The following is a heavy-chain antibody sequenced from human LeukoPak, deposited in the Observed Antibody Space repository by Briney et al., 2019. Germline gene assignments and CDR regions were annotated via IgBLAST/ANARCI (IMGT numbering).Heavy chain of an antibody. Sequence: ASVKVSCKASGGTFSSYAISWVRQAPGQGLEWMGRIIPILGIANYAQKLQGRVTMTTDTSTSAAYMELRSLRSDDTAVYYCARDPRHYDSSGYFGYWGQGTLVTVSS. CDR3: ARDPRHYDSSGYFGY. CDR1: GGTFSSYA. J-gene: IGHJ4*02. V-gene: IGHV1-69*04. CDR2: IIPILGIA. D-gene: IGHD3-22*01.